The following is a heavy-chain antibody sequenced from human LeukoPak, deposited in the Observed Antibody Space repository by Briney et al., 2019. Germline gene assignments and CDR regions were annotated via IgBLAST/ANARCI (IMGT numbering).Heavy chain of an antibody. V-gene: IGHV4-39*07. J-gene: IGHJ4*02. CDR1: GGSISSGDYY. Sequence: PSETLSLTCTVSGGSISSGDYYWSWIRQPPGKGLEWIGSIYHSGSTYYNPSLKSRVTISVDTSKNQFSLKLSSVTAADTAVYYCARSPRDTAMVYYFDYWGQGTLVTVSS. CDR2: IYHSGST. D-gene: IGHD5-18*01. CDR3: ARSPRDTAMVYYFDY.